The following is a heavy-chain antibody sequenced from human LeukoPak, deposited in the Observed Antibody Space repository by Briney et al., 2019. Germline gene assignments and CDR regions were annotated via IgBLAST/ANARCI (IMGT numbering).Heavy chain of an antibody. Sequence: GGSLRLSCAASGFTFSNSAMSWVRQAPGKGLEWVSTIGVGGSSTYYADSVKGRFTISRDNSKNTLYLQMNSLRAEDTAVYYCARKGPPGDPYWGQGTLVTVSS. D-gene: IGHD7-27*01. CDR1: GFTFSNSA. J-gene: IGHJ4*02. CDR3: ARKGPPGDPY. CDR2: IGVGGSST. V-gene: IGHV3-23*01.